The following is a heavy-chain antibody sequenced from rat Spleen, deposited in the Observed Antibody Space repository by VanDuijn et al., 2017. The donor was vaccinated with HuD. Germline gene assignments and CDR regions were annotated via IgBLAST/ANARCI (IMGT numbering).Heavy chain of an antibody. V-gene: IGHV2-1*01. CDR3: TRYAGTYYPDYFDY. J-gene: IGHJ2*01. CDR1: GFSLTSNS. D-gene: IGHD1-12*02. CDR2: IWGDGST. Sequence: QVQLKESGPGLVQPSQTLSLTCTVSGFSLTSNSVHWVRQPPGKGLEWMGGIWGDGSTDYNSPLKSRLSISRDTSKSQVFLNMNSLQTDDTAIYFCTRYAGTYYPDYFDYWGQGVMVTVSS.